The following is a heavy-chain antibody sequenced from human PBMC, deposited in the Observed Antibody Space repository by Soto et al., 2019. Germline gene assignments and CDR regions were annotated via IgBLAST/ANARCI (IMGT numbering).Heavy chain of an antibody. CDR1: GFNFKKFA. J-gene: IGHJ4*02. V-gene: IGHV3-23*01. Sequence: EVHLLESGGGVVQPGGSLRLSCEASGFNFKKFAMGWVRQAPGEGLEWVSGISCCGGSTSYADSVKGRFTLARDDSNNTLSLHLNSLRFEDTARYFCAKADGEQWLIPHLDNWGQGTLVTVS. D-gene: IGHD6-19*01. CDR2: ISCCGGST. CDR3: AKADGEQWLIPHLDN.